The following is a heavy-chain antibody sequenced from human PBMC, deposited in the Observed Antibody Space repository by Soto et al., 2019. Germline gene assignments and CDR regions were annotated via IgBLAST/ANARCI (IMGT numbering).Heavy chain of an antibody. CDR1: GFTVSSNY. V-gene: IGHV3-53*01. CDR3: TRAISGYSSSWYRIYYYGMDV. D-gene: IGHD6-13*01. J-gene: IGHJ6*02. CDR2: IYSGGST. Sequence: PGGSLRLSCAASGFTVSSNYMSWVRQAPGKGLEWVSVIYSGGSTYYADSVKGRFTISRDNSKNTLYLQMNSLRAEDTAVYYCTRAISGYSSSWYRIYYYGMDVWGQGTTVTVYS.